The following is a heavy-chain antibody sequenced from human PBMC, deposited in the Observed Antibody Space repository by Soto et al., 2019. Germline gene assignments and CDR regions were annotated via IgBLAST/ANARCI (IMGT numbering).Heavy chain of an antibody. Sequence: EAHPLTWTVPGFNMCSSRWWRFRQRPGKGLEWIGYIHYSGSTNYNPSLKGRVTMSVDTSKNQFSLKLTSVNTAYTSIYYCAWDVGPWYTDHWCQGPLV. CDR2: IHYSGST. CDR1: GFNMCSSR. CDR3: AWDVGPWYTDH. J-gene: IGHJ4*02. D-gene: IGHD2-2*02. V-gene: IGHV4-59*01.